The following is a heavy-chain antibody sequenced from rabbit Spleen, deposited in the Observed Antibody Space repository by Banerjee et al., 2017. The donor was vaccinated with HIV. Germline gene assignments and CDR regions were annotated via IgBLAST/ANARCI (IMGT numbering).Heavy chain of an antibody. D-gene: IGHD8-1*01. CDR1: GFTLSSYY. CDR2: IDPVFGIT. J-gene: IGHJ3*01. Sequence: HLKESGGGLVQPGGSLKLSCKASGFTLSSYYMNWVRQAPGKGLEWIGYIDPVFGITCYANWVNGRFSISRENAQNTVFLQMTSLTAADTATYFCARDGAGGSYFALWGQGTLVTVS. V-gene: IGHV1S7*01. CDR3: ARDGAGGSYFAL.